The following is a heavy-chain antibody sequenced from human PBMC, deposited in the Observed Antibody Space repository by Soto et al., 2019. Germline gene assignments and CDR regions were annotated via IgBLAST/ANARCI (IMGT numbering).Heavy chain of an antibody. J-gene: IGHJ4*02. CDR1: GFTFSDSY. D-gene: IGHD3-9*01. CDR2: ISNSGGIT. Sequence: QVQLVESGGGLVQPGGSLRLSCAASGFTFSDSYMTWIRLAPGKGLEWVSFISNSGGITSDADSVQGRFTISRDNGKNSLYLQLNSLRTEDTAVYYCVRGHTLLTEWGQGTLVTVSS. CDR3: VRGHTLLTE. V-gene: IGHV3-11*01.